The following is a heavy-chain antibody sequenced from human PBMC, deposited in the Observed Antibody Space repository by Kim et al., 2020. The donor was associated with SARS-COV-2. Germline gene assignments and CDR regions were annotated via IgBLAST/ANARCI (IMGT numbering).Heavy chain of an antibody. CDR1: GFTFDDYD. J-gene: IGHJ4*02. CDR3: AKDEGRFGELLPFDY. CDR2: ISWNSGSI. Sequence: GGSLRLSCAASGFTFDDYDMHWVRQAPGKGLEWVSGISWNSGSIGYADSVKGRFTISRDNAKNSLYLQMNSLRAEDTALYYCAKDEGRFGELLPFDYWGQGTLVTVSS. D-gene: IGHD3-10*01. V-gene: IGHV3-9*01.